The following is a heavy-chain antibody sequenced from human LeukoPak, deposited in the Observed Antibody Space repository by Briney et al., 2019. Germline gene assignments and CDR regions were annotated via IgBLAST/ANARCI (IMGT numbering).Heavy chain of an antibody. D-gene: IGHD4-23*01. CDR2: IYTSGST. CDR3: ARSGDYGGNPYNWFDP. V-gene: IGHV4-4*09. J-gene: IGHJ5*02. Sequence: SETLSLTCIVSGGSISSYYWSWIRQPPGKGLEWIGYIYTSGSTNYNPSLKSRVTISVDTSKNQFSLKLSSVTAADTAVYYCARSGDYGGNPYNWFDPWGQGTLVTVSS. CDR1: GGSISSYY.